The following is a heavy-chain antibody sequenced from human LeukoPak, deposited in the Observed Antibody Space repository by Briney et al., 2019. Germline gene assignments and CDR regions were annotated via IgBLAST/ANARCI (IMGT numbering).Heavy chain of an antibody. Sequence: PGGSLRLSCAASGVTFSSYWMSWVRQAPAKGLEWVANIKKDGSEKCYVDSVKGRFTISRDNAKTALYLQMNSLRAEDTAVYYCARHLSGVTGYTYGRGIDYWGQGTLVTVSS. CDR2: IKKDGSEK. CDR1: GVTFSSYW. D-gene: IGHD5-18*01. V-gene: IGHV3-7*01. J-gene: IGHJ4*02. CDR3: ARHLSGVTGYTYGRGIDY.